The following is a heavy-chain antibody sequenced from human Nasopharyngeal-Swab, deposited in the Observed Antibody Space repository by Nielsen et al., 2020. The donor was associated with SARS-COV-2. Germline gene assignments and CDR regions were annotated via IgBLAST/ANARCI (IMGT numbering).Heavy chain of an antibody. CDR2: ISGSGGST. J-gene: IGHJ6*02. Sequence: WIRQPPGKGLEWVSAISGSGGSTYYADSVKGRFTISRDNSKNTLYLQMNSLRAEDTAVYYCARDLSTGYYDFWSGYSNYYYYYGMDVWGQGTTVTVSS. CDR3: ARDLSTGYYDFWSGYSNYYYYYGMDV. D-gene: IGHD3-3*01. V-gene: IGHV3-23*01.